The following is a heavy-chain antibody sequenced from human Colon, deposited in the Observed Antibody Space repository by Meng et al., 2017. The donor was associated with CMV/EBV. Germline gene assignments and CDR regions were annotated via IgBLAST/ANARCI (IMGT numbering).Heavy chain of an antibody. CDR1: GFTFSSYW. V-gene: IGHV4-38-2*01. CDR3: TRVSYSKSSYYYYGMDV. J-gene: IGHJ6*02. CDR2: IHHTERT. Sequence: ESLKISCAASGFTFSSYWMSWVRQPPGKGLEWIGSIHHTERTYYNPSLKSRATISVDTSKNQFSLSLSSVTAADTAVYYCTRVSYSKSSYYYYGMDVWGQGTTVTVSS. D-gene: IGHD1-26*01.